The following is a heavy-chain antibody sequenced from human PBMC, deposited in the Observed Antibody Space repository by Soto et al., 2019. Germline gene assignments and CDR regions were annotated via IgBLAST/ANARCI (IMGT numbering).Heavy chain of an antibody. CDR1: GGSFSGYY. CDR3: ARDRGEEGYYDILTGYISLNYYYYYYMDV. V-gene: IGHV4-34*01. D-gene: IGHD3-9*01. Sequence: PSDTLSLTCAVYGGSFSGYYWSWIRQPPGKGLEWIGEINHSGSTNYNPSLKSRVTISVDTSKNQFSLKLSSVTAADTAVYYCARDRGEEGYYDILTGYISLNYYYYYYMDVWGKGTTVNVSS. J-gene: IGHJ6*03. CDR2: INHSGST.